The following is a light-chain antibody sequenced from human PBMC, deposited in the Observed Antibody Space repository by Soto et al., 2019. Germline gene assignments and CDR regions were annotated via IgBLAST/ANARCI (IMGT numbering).Light chain of an antibody. V-gene: IGKV3-20*01. CDR2: GVS. CDR1: QTVSSSY. J-gene: IGKJ5*01. CDR3: QQYGRSPPIT. Sequence: IVLAQSPGPLSLSPGERATLSRGASQTVSSSYLAWYQQKPGQAPRLLIYGVSSRATGIPYRFSGSGSGTDFTLTISRLEPEDFAVYYCQQYGRSPPITFGQGTRLEIK.